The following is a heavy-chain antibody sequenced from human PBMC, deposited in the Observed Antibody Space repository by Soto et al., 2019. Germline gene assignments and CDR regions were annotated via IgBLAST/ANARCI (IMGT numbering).Heavy chain of an antibody. V-gene: IGHV1-69*12. J-gene: IGHJ4*02. Sequence: QVQLVQSGAEVKKPGSSVKVSCKASGGTFSSYAISWVRQAPGQGLEWMGGIIPIFGTANYAQKFQGRVTITAXXSXSTXYMELSSLRSEDTAVYYCARVAMGSSGYYYYYFDYWGQGTLVTVSS. CDR1: GGTFSSYA. D-gene: IGHD3-22*01. CDR3: ARVAMGSSGYYYYYFDY. CDR2: IIPIFGTA.